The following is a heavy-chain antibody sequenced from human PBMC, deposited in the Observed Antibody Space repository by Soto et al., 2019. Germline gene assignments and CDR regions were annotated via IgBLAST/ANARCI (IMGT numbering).Heavy chain of an antibody. V-gene: IGHV3-30*03. Sequence: GGSLRLSCAASGFSFSTYGMHWVRQAPGKGLEWVAFISNDGSNKYYADSVKGRFTISRDNSKNTLYLQMNSLRAEDTAVYYCARAMDAAMASKDNWFDPWGQGTLVTVSS. J-gene: IGHJ5*02. CDR3: ARAMDAAMASKDNWFDP. CDR1: GFSFSTYG. CDR2: ISNDGSNK. D-gene: IGHD5-18*01.